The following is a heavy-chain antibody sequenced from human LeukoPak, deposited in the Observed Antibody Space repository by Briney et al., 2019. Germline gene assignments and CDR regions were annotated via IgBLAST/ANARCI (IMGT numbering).Heavy chain of an antibody. CDR2: IYYSGST. D-gene: IGHD4-17*01. CDR1: GGSISSGDYY. Sequence: PSETLSLTCTVSGGSISSGDYYWSWIRQPPGKGLEWIGYIYYSGSTYNNPSLKSRVTISVDTSKNQFSLKLSSVTAADTAVYYCARDRYGDYVIDYWGQGTLVTVSS. V-gene: IGHV4-30-4*08. CDR3: ARDRYGDYVIDY. J-gene: IGHJ4*02.